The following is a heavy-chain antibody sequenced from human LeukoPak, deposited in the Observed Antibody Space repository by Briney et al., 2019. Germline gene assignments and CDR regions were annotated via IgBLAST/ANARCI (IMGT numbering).Heavy chain of an antibody. J-gene: IGHJ3*02. V-gene: IGHV4-38-2*02. CDR1: DYSISSGYY. Sequence: PSETLSLTCSVSDYSISSGYYWAWVRQPPGKGLEWLGNIFYNGGPYFNPSLKSRVAISVDTSKNHFSLRLNSVTAADTAVYYCATYSGTYSAFDIWGLGTLVTVSS. CDR2: IFYNGGP. CDR3: ATYSGTYSAFDI. D-gene: IGHD1-26*01.